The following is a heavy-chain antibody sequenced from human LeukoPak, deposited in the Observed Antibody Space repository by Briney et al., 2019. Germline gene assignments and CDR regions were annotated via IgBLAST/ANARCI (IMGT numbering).Heavy chain of an antibody. V-gene: IGHV4-59*01. J-gene: IGHJ5*02. CDR1: GGSISRFY. CDR2: IYYSGST. CDR3: ARLFFTPPRIAARSRPEGVENWSDP. Sequence: SETLSLTCTVSGGSISRFYWSWIRQPPGKGLEWIGCIYYSGSTNYNPSLKSRVTISIDTSKNQFSLKLSSVTAADTAVYYCARLFFTPPRIAARSRPEGVENWSDPWGQGTLVTVSS. D-gene: IGHD6-6*01.